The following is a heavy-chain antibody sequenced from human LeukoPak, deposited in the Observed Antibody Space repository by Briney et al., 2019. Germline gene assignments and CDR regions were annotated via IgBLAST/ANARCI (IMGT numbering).Heavy chain of an antibody. D-gene: IGHD7-27*01. V-gene: IGHV3-7*01. CDR2: IREDGTEK. Sequence: GGSLRLSCTASGFAFSGAWMTWVRQAPGKGLEWVANIREDGTEKNYVDSVKGRFTISRDNAKNSLFLQISNLRDDDTAIYYCARHVGISFWGQGTLVTVSS. CDR3: ARHVGISF. J-gene: IGHJ4*02. CDR1: GFAFSGAW.